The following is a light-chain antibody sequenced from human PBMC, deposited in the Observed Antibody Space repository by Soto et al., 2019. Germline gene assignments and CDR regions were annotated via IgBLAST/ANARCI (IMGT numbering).Light chain of an antibody. J-gene: IGKJ1*01. Sequence: EIVMTQSPVTLSVSPGERVTLSCRASQSVSSNLAWYQQKPGQAPSLLIYGAFTRATGIPARFSGTGSGTEFTLTISSLQSEDFALYYCQQYNNWPPWTFGQGTKVDNK. CDR3: QQYNNWPPWT. CDR1: QSVSSN. V-gene: IGKV3-15*01. CDR2: GAF.